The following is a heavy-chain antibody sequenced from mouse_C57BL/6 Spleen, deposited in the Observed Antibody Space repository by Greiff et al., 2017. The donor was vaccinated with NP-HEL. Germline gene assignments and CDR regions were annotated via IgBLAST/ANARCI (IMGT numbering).Heavy chain of an antibody. V-gene: IGHV1-74*01. CDR1: GYTFTSYW. CDR2: IHPSDSAT. CDR3: AMETYGSSDFDV. Sequence: QVQLQQPGAELVTPGASVTVSCKASGYTFTSYWLHWVKQRPGHGLEWLGRIHPSDSATNYNQKFKGKATLTVDKSSSTTYMQLSSLTSEDSAVYYYAMETYGSSDFDVWGTGTTVTVSS. D-gene: IGHD1-1*01. J-gene: IGHJ1*03.